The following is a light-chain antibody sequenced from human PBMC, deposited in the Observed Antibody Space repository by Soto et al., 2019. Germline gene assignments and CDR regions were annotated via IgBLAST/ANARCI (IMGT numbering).Light chain of an antibody. CDR1: SSNIGNNY. CDR3: GTWDSSLSAEV. V-gene: IGLV1-51*02. J-gene: IGLJ2*01. Sequence: QSVLTQPPSVSAAPGQKVTISCSGSSSNIGNNYVSWYQQLPGTAPKLLIYENNKRPSGIPDRFSGSKSGTSATRGITGLQTGDEADYYCGTWDSSLSAEVFGGGTKLTVL. CDR2: ENN.